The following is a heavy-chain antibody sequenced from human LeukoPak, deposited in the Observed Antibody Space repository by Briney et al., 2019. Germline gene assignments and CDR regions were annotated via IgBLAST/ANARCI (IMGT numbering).Heavy chain of an antibody. CDR2: INPNSGGT. V-gene: IGHV1-2*02. J-gene: IGHJ4*02. CDR3: AREGPIVGATHLVDY. D-gene: IGHD1-26*01. Sequence: ASVKVSCKASGYTFTDYYMHWVRQAPGQGLEWMGWINPNSGGTNYAQKFQGRVTMTRDTSISKAYMELSRLRSDDTAVYYCAREGPIVGATHLVDYWGQGTLVTVSS. CDR1: GYTFTDYY.